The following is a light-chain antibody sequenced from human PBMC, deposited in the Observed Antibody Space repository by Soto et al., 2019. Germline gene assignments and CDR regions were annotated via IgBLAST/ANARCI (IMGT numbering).Light chain of an antibody. V-gene: IGLV1-40*01. J-gene: IGLJ1*01. Sequence: QSVLTQPPSVSGAPGQRVTISCTGSSSNIGAGYDVHWYQQLPGTAPKLLISGNNNRPSGVPDRFSGSKSGTSASLAITGLQAEDEAEYYCQSYDSSRSGRVFGTGTKLTVL. CDR2: GNN. CDR3: QSYDSSRSGRV. CDR1: SSNIGAGYD.